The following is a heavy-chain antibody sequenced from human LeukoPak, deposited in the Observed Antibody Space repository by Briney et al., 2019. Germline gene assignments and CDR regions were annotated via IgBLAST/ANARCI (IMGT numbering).Heavy chain of an antibody. CDR1: GFTFSSYW. J-gene: IGHJ4*02. D-gene: IGHD6-13*01. Sequence: GGSLRLSCAASGFTFSSYWMHWVRQAPGKGLEWVAFISYDENKKYYADSVKGRFTISRDNSKNTLYLQMNSLRGEDTAMYYCARGTAAAEDSWGQGTLVTVSS. CDR3: ARGTAAAEDS. V-gene: IGHV3-30-3*01. CDR2: ISYDENKK.